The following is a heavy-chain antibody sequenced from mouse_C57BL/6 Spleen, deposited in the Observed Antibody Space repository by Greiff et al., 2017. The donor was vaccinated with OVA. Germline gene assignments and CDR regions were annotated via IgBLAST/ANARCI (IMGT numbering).Heavy chain of an antibody. CDR1: GFTFSSYA. D-gene: IGHD2-5*01. CDR3: TRDGAYYSNYVGAMDY. CDR2: ISSGGDYI. Sequence: EVQRVESGEGLVKPGGSLKLSCAASGFTFSSYAMSWVRQTPEKRLEWVAYISSGGDYIYYADTVKGRFTISRDNARNTLYLQMSSLKSEDTAMYYCTRDGAYYSNYVGAMDYWGQGTSVTVSS. J-gene: IGHJ4*01. V-gene: IGHV5-9-1*02.